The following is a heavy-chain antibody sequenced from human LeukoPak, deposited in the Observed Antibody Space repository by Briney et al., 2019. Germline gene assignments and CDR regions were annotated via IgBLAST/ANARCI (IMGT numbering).Heavy chain of an antibody. CDR3: ARGERRYCSSTSCQVAFDY. D-gene: IGHD2-2*01. CDR1: GYTFTSYY. V-gene: IGHV1-46*01. J-gene: IGHJ4*02. Sequence: ASVKVSCKASGYTFTSYYMHWVRQAPGQGLEWMGIINPSGGSTSYAQKFQGRVTMTRDTSTSTVYMELSSLRSEDTAVYYCARGERRYCSSTSCQVAFDYWGQGTLVTVSS. CDR2: INPSGGST.